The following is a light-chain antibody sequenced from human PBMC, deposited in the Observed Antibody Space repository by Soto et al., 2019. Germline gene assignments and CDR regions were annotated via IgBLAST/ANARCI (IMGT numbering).Light chain of an antibody. CDR3: QQYGSSSIT. Sequence: EIVLTQSPATLSLSPGERATLSCRASQSVSSSYLAWYQQKPGQAPRLLIYGASSRATGIPDRFSGSGSGTDFTLTISRLEPEDFAVHYCQQYGSSSITFGQGTRLEI. CDR1: QSVSSSY. J-gene: IGKJ5*01. V-gene: IGKV3-20*01. CDR2: GAS.